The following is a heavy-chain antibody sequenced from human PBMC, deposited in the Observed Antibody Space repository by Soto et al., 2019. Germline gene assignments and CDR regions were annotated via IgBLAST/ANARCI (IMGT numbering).Heavy chain of an antibody. V-gene: IGHV3-23*01. CDR2: ISGGGSGA. D-gene: IGHD1-26*01. Sequence: EVQLLESGGGLVQPGGSLRLSCPASGFTFSDHAMTWVRQAPGKGMEWVSGISGGGSGAYYEDSVKGRFTFSRANSKNTLLMQIDSLRAEDTAVYYCAIDLWWYSPWGQGTLVTGSS. CDR1: GFTFSDHA. J-gene: IGHJ5*02. CDR3: AIDLWWYSP.